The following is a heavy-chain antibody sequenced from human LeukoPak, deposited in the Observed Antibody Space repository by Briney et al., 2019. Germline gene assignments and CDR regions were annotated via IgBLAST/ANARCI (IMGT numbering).Heavy chain of an antibody. CDR3: AKHLWRDLMWFGEGYYFGY. J-gene: IGHJ4*02. CDR2: IRGRDTNT. D-gene: IGHD3-10*01. Sequence: GSLLLSCAASGFTFSSYDMRGVGQATGKGLEWVGVIRGRDTNTYYADSVKGRFTISRDNSKNTLYLHMNSLRAEDTALYYCAKHLWRDLMWFGEGYYFGYWGQGTLVTVSS. V-gene: IGHV3-23*01. CDR1: GFTFSSYD.